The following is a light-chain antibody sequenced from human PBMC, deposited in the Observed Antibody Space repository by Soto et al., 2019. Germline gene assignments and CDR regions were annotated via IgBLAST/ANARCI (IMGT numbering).Light chain of an antibody. CDR3: SSYKSSSTLPDV. CDR2: DVN. V-gene: IGLV2-14*01. CDR1: SSDVGGYNL. J-gene: IGLJ1*01. Sequence: QSVLTQPASVSGSPGQSITISCTGTSSDVGGYNLVSWYQQYPDKAPKLMIFDVNTRPSGVSNRFSGSKSGNTASLTISGLQAEDDADYYCSSYKSSSTLPDVFGTGTKLTVL.